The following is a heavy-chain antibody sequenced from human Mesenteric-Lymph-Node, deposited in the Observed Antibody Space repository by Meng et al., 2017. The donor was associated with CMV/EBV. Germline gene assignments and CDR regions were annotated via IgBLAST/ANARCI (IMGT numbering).Heavy chain of an antibody. CDR2: ISYDGSNE. V-gene: IGHV3-30-3*01. D-gene: IGHD3-3*01. CDR1: GFTFSSHV. CDR3: ARVDFDFWSGLGY. Sequence: GGSLRLSCAASGFTFSSHVIHWVRQAPGKGLEWVAVISYDGSNEYYADSVKGRFTISRDNSKNTLYLQMNSLRAEDTAVYYCARVDFDFWSGLGYWGQGALVTVSS. J-gene: IGHJ4*02.